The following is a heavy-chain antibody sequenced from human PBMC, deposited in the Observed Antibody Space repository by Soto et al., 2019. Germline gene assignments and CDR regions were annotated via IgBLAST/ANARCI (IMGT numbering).Heavy chain of an antibody. CDR3: AIETAHRGASGRPLLPDNFDS. J-gene: IGHJ4*02. CDR1: GSIFITYG. Sequence: QVQLVQSGAEMKMPGSSVKVSCKTSGSIFITYGISWVRQAPGQGLEWMGGIIPFLGKINHAQIFQDRVTITADKATSTVYLELTDLISNDTAVYYCAIETAHRGASGRPLLPDNFDSWGQGTLVTVSS. D-gene: IGHD3-10*01. V-gene: IGHV1-69*06. CDR2: IIPFLGKI.